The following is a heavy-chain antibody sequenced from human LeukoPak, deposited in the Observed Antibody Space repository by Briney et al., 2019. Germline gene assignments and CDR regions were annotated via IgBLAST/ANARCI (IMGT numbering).Heavy chain of an antibody. CDR1: GGTFSSYA. Sequence: ASVKVSCKASGGTFSSYAIRWVRQAPGQGLEWMGRIIPIFGTANYARKFQGRVTITTDESTSTAYMELSSLRSEDTAVYYCARDYGEWGRYYFDYWGQGTLVTVSS. J-gene: IGHJ4*02. CDR3: ARDYGEWGRYYFDY. D-gene: IGHD1-26*01. V-gene: IGHV1-69*05. CDR2: IIPIFGTA.